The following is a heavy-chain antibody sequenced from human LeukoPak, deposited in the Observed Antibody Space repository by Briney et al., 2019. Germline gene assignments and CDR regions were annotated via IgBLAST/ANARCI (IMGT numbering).Heavy chain of an antibody. CDR3: ARDTAIAARPLD. CDR2: ISGNSEYT. Sequence: GGSLRLSCAASGFTFGSYAMSWVRQAPGKGLEWVSAISGNSEYTYYADSVKGRFTISRDNAKNSLYLQMNSLRAEDTAVYYCARDTAIAARPLDWGQGTLVTVSS. D-gene: IGHD6-6*01. V-gene: IGHV3-21*01. CDR1: GFTFGSYA. J-gene: IGHJ4*02.